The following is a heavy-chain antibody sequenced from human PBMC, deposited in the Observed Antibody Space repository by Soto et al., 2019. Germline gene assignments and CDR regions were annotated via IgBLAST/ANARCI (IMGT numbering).Heavy chain of an antibody. Sequence: LSLTCAVSGGSISSGGYSWSWVRQPPGKGLEWIGYIYHSGNTYYNPSLKSRVTISVGRSKNQFSLKLSSVTAADTAVYYCARCCYYDSSGYYYPNWFDPWGQGTLVTVSS. V-gene: IGHV4-30-2*01. CDR2: IYHSGNT. CDR1: GGSISSGGYS. CDR3: ARCCYYDSSGYYYPNWFDP. D-gene: IGHD3-22*01. J-gene: IGHJ5*02.